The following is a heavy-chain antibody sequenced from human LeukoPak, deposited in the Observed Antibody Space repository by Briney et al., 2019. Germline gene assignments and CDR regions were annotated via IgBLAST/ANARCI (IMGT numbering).Heavy chain of an antibody. J-gene: IGHJ4*02. Sequence: PSETLSLTCTVSGGSISSYYWSWIRQPPGKGLEWIGYIYYSGSTNYNPSLKSRVTISVDTSKNQFSLELSSVTAADTAVYYCARETTMVPGDYWGQGTLVTVSS. CDR3: ARETTMVPGDY. V-gene: IGHV4-59*01. D-gene: IGHD3-10*01. CDR1: GGSISSYY. CDR2: IYYSGST.